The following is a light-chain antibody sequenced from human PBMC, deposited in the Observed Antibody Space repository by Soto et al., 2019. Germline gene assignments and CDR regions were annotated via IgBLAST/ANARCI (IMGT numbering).Light chain of an antibody. Sequence: QSALTQPASVSGSPGQSITVSCTGTSSDVGGYNYVSWYQQHPGKAPKLIIYDVSSRPSGVSNRFSGSKSGNTASLTISGLQAEDEADYYCSSYTSSGTLVVFGGGTQLTVL. V-gene: IGLV2-14*01. CDR1: SSDVGGYNY. CDR3: SSYTSSGTLVV. CDR2: DVS. J-gene: IGLJ2*01.